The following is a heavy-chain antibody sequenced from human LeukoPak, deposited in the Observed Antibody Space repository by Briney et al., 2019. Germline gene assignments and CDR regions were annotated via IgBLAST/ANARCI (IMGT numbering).Heavy chain of an antibody. CDR2: INWNGGST. CDR1: GFTFDDYG. CDR3: ARALRGYSYGCNDY. V-gene: IGHV3-20*04. D-gene: IGHD5-18*01. Sequence: GGSLRLSCAASGFTFDDYGMSWVRQAPGKGLEWVSGINWNGGSTGYADSVKGRFTISRVNAKNSLYLQMNSLRAEDTALYYCARALRGYSYGCNDYWGQGTLVTASS. J-gene: IGHJ4*02.